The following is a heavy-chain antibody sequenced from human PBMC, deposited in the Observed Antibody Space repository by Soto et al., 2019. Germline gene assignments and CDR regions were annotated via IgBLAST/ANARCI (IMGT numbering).Heavy chain of an antibody. D-gene: IGHD2-15*01. Sequence: GGSLRLSCAASGFTFSHYNMNWVRQAPGKGLEWVSYISGSSDTIYYGDSVKGRFTISRDNAKNSLFLQMNSLRDEDTAVYYCVRGGYCSGGSCYRGPEWFDPWGQGILVTVSS. CDR1: GFTFSHYN. CDR2: ISGSSDTI. J-gene: IGHJ5*02. CDR3: VRGGYCSGGSCYRGPEWFDP. V-gene: IGHV3-48*02.